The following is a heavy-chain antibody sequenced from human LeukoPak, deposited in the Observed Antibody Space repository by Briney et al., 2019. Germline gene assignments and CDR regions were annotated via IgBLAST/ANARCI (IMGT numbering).Heavy chain of an antibody. CDR1: GGSISSGSYY. D-gene: IGHD6-19*01. Sequence: SQTLSLTCTVSGGSISSGSYYWSWIRQPAGKGLEWIGRIYTSGSTNYNPSLKSRVTISVDTSKNQFSLKLSSVTAADTAVYYCARLTPGIAVAGSEFDYWGQGTPVTVSS. J-gene: IGHJ4*02. V-gene: IGHV4-61*02. CDR3: ARLTPGIAVAGSEFDY. CDR2: IYTSGST.